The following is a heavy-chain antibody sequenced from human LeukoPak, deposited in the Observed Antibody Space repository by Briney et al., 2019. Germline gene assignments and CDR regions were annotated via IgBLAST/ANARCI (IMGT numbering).Heavy chain of an antibody. CDR2: INHSGST. D-gene: IGHD4-23*01. CDR1: GGSFSGYY. Sequence: SETQSLTCAVYGGSFSGYYWSWIRQPPGKGLEWIGEINHSGSTNYNPSLKSRVTISVDTSRNQFSLKLSSVTAADTAVYYCARGTVVTPYDYWGQGTLVTVSS. CDR3: ARGTVVTPYDY. J-gene: IGHJ4*02. V-gene: IGHV4-34*01.